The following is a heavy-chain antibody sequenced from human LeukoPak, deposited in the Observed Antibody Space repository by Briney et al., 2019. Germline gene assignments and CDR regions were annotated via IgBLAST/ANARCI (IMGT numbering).Heavy chain of an antibody. V-gene: IGHV1-69*13. D-gene: IGHD6-19*01. CDR3: AIAVAGFDAFDI. J-gene: IGHJ3*02. CDR2: IIPIFGTA. Sequence: ASVKVSCKASGGTFSSYAISWVRQAPGQGLEWMGGIIPIFGTANYAQKFRGRVTITADESTSTAYMELSSLRSEDTAVYYCAIAVAGFDAFDIWGQGTMVTVSS. CDR1: GGTFSSYA.